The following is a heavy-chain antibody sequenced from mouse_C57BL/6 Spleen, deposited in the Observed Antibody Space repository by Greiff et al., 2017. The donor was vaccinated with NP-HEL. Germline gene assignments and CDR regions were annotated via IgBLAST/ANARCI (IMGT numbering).Heavy chain of an antibody. CDR2: IYPRDGST. D-gene: IGHD2-5*01. CDR1: GYTFTSYD. CDR3: ARGDSNYADYAMDY. J-gene: IGHJ4*01. Sequence: VQLVESGPELVKPGASVKLSCKASGYTFTSYDINWVKQRPGQGLEWIGWIYPRDGSTKYNEKFKGKATLTVDTSSSTAYMELHSLTSEDSAVYFCARGDSNYADYAMDYWGQGTSVTVSS. V-gene: IGHV1-85*01.